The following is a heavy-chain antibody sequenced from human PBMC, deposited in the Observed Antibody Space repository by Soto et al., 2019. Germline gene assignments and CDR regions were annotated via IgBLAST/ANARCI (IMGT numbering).Heavy chain of an antibody. D-gene: IGHD3-10*01. CDR3: AGGRGDGYNQNWDFDL. Sequence: QVHLQQWGAGLLKPSETLSLTCAVYGGSFSGYYWSWIRQPPGKGLEWIGESNNGGSSNYNPSLKCPGSMAVGTSTNQLSLKRTCATAADTAVYYCAGGRGDGYNQNWDFDLWGRGTLVTVSS. V-gene: IGHV4-34*01. J-gene: IGHJ2*01. CDR1: GGSFSGYY. CDR2: SNNGGSS.